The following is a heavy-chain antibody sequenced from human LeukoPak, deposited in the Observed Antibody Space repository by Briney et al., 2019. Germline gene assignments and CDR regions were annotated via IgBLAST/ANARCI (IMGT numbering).Heavy chain of an antibody. CDR2: IKSKTDGGTT. CDR3: TTVGGRLWFGGYRGEMAWFDY. Sequence: RGSLRLSCAASRVTFSNAWMSSGPEAPGKRLEWGGRIKSKTDGGTTDYAAPVKGRFTISRDDSKNTLYLQMNSLKAEDTAVYYCTTVGGRLWFGGYRGEMAWFDYWGQGTLVSVSS. CDR1: RVTFSNAW. J-gene: IGHJ4*02. V-gene: IGHV3-15*01. D-gene: IGHD3-10*01.